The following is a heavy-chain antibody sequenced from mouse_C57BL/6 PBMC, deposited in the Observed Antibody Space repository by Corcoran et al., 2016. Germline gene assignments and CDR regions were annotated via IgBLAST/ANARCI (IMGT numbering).Heavy chain of an antibody. Sequence: QIQLVQSGPELKKPGETVKISCKASGYTFTTYGMSWVKQAPGKGLKWMGWINTYSGVPTYADDFKGRFAFSLETSASTDYLQINNLKNEDTATYFCAREGGLRRGDYFDYWGQGTTLTVSS. CDR3: AREGGLRRGDYFDY. V-gene: IGHV9-3*01. D-gene: IGHD2-2*01. CDR2: INTYSGVP. CDR1: GYTFTTYG. J-gene: IGHJ2*01.